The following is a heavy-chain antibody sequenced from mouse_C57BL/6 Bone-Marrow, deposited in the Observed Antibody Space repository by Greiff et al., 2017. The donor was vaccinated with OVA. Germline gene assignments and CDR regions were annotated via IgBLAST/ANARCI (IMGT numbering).Heavy chain of an antibody. Sequence: QVQLKQSGAELAKPGASVKLSCKASGYTFTSYWMHWVKQRPGQGLEWIGYINPSSGYTKYNQKFKDKATLTADKSSSTAYMQLSSLTYEDSAVDYCARGAPTTVVATDYAMDYWGQGTSVTVSS. CDR3: ARGAPTTVVATDYAMDY. CDR1: GYTFTSYW. V-gene: IGHV1-7*01. CDR2: INPSSGYT. J-gene: IGHJ4*01. D-gene: IGHD1-1*01.